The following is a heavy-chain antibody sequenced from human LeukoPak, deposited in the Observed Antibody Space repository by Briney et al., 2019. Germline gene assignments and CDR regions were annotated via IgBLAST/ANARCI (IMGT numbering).Heavy chain of an antibody. CDR1: GGTFSSYA. Sequence: SVKVSCKASGGTFSSYAISWVRQAPGQGLEWMGGINPIFGTANYAQKFQGRVTITTDESTSTAYMELSSLRSEDTAVYYCARWAPDYGGNFDYWGQGTLVTVSS. CDR2: INPIFGTA. D-gene: IGHD4-23*01. V-gene: IGHV1-69*05. J-gene: IGHJ4*02. CDR3: ARWAPDYGGNFDY.